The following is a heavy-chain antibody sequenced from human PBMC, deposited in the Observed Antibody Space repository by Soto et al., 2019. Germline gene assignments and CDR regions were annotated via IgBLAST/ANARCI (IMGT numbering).Heavy chain of an antibody. Sequence: YYWSWIRQPPGKGLEWIGYIYYSGITNYNPSLKSRVTISLDTSKNQFSLKLSSVTVADTAVYYCARYKSNYYYGMDVWGQGTTVTVS. J-gene: IGHJ6*02. V-gene: IGHV4-59*01. CDR3: ARYKSNYYYGMDV. D-gene: IGHD1-20*01. CDR1: YY. CDR2: IYYSGIT.